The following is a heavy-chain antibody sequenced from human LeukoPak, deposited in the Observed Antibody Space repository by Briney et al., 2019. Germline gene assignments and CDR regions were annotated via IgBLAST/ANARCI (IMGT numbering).Heavy chain of an antibody. CDR2: INSDGSTT. D-gene: IGHD6-19*01. CDR1: GFTFSRYW. Sequence: GGSLRLSCVASGFTFSRYWMHWVRQAPGKGLVWVSRINSDGSTTIYADSVKGRFTISRDNAKNSLYLRMNILRAEDTAVYYCARSRGAGPGAHFDYWGQGILVTVSS. V-gene: IGHV3-74*01. J-gene: IGHJ4*02. CDR3: ARSRGAGPGAHFDY.